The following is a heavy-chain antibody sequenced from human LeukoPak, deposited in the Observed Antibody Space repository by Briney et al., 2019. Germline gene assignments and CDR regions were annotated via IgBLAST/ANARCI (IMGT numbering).Heavy chain of an antibody. V-gene: IGHV3-30*04. CDR1: GFTFSSYA. CDR2: ISYDGSNK. D-gene: IGHD3-10*01. Sequence: HSGGSLRLSCAASGFTFSSYAMHWVRQAPGKGLEWVAVISYDGSNKYYADSVKGRFTISRDNSKNTLYLQMNSLRAEDTAVYYCARDLLYGSGSYWFDPWGQGTLVTVSS. CDR3: ARDLLYGSGSYWFDP. J-gene: IGHJ5*02.